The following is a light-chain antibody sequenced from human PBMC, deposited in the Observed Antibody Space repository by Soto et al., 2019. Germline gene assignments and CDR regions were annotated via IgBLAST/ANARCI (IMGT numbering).Light chain of an antibody. CDR2: DTF. Sequence: ELVLTQSPATLALAPGERATLSCRASQSVSSHLAWYQQKPGQAPRLLMYDTFNRATGIPARFNGSGSGTDFTLTISSLEPHDFAVYYCQQRSNWPPGYTFGQGTKLEIK. CDR1: QSVSSH. CDR3: QQRSNWPPGYT. V-gene: IGKV3-11*01. J-gene: IGKJ2*01.